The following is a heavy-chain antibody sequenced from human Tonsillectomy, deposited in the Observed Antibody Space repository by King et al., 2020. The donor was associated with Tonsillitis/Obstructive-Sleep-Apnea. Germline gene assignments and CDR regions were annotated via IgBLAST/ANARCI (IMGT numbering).Heavy chain of an antibody. CDR2: ISSSGSTI. J-gene: IGHJ3*02. CDR1: GFTFSSYE. CDR3: ARLVVVVVAATQSGFDI. V-gene: IGHV3-48*03. D-gene: IGHD2-15*01. Sequence: QLVQSGGGLVQPGGSLRLSCAASGFTFSSYEMNWVRQAPGKGLEWVSYISSSGSTIYYADSVKGRITISRDNAKNSLYLQMNSLRAEDTAVYYCARLVVVVVAATQSGFDIWGQGTMVTVSS.